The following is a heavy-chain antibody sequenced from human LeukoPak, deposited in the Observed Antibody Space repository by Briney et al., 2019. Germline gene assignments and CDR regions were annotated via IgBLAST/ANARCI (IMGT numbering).Heavy chain of an antibody. Sequence: ASVKVSCKASGYTFTSYYMHWVRQAPGQGLEWMGIINPSGGSTSYAQKFQGRVTMTRDTSTSTVYMELSSLKSEDTAVYYCARKSMAATAIYSFDYWGQGTLVTVSS. CDR1: GYTFTSYY. V-gene: IGHV1-46*01. D-gene: IGHD2-2*02. CDR3: ARKSMAATAIYSFDY. CDR2: INPSGGST. J-gene: IGHJ4*02.